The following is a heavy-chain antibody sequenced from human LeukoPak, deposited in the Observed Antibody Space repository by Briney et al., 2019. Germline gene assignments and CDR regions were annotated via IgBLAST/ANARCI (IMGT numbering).Heavy chain of an antibody. D-gene: IGHD3-22*01. CDR2: ISAYNGNT. Sequence: ASVKVSCKASGYTFTSYGISWVRQAPGQGLAWMGWISAYNGNTNYAQKLQGRVTMTTDTSTSTAYMELRSLRSDDTAVYYCARDQFLYYDSSGYTHFDYWGQGTLVTVSS. V-gene: IGHV1-18*01. CDR3: ARDQFLYYDSSGYTHFDY. J-gene: IGHJ4*02. CDR1: GYTFTSYG.